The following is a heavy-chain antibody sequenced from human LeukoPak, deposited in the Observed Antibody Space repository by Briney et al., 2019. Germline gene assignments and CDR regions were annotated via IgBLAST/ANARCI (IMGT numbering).Heavy chain of an antibody. CDR1: GGSISSYY. Sequence: SETLSLTCTVSGGSISSYYWSWIRQPPGKGLEWIGYIYYSGSNNYNPSLKSRVTISGDTSKNQFSLKLSSVTAADTAVYYCARFTWGFRFDPWGQGTLGTVSS. CDR3: ARFTWGFRFDP. CDR2: IYYSGSN. D-gene: IGHD7-27*01. V-gene: IGHV4-59*08. J-gene: IGHJ5*02.